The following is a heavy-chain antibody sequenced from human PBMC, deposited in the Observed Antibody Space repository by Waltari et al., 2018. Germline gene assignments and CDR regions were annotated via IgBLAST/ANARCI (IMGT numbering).Heavy chain of an antibody. CDR1: GFSLSSYS. CDR3: ARVVARD. J-gene: IGHJ4*02. V-gene: IGHV3-48*02. Sequence: VQLVESGGGLVQPGGSLILSCAAPGFSLSSYSMNWVRQAPGRGLEWVSYISSSGSTIYYADSVKGRFTISRDSAKNSLYLQMNSLRDEDTAVYYCARVVARDWGQGTLVTVSS. CDR2: ISSSGSTI.